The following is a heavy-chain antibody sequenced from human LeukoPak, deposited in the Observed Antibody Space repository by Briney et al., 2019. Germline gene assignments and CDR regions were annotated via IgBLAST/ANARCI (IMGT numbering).Heavy chain of an antibody. CDR2: ISAYNGNT. CDR1: GYTFTSYG. D-gene: IGHD3-9*01. J-gene: IGHJ4*02. V-gene: IGHV1-18*01. CDR3: ARVSFVGRYFDWLLPFDY. Sequence: ASVKVSCKASGYTFTSYGISWVRQAPGQGLEWMGWISAYNGNTNYAQKLQGRVTMTTDTSTSTAYMELRSLRSDDPAVYYCARVSFVGRYFDWLLPFDYWGQGTLVTVSS.